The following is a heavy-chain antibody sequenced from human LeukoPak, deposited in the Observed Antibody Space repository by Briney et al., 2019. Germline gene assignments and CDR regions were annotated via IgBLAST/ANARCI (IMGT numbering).Heavy chain of an antibody. J-gene: IGHJ4*02. V-gene: IGHV3-7*01. D-gene: IGHD3-22*01. CDR2: IKQDGSEK. CDR3: ARDYYDSSGYLNY. CDR1: GFTFSSYW. Sequence: GGSLRLSCAASGFTFSSYWMSWVRQAPGKGLEWVANIKQDGSEKYYVDSVKGRFTISRDNAKNSLYLQTNSLRAEDTAVYYCARDYYDSSGYLNYWGQGTLVTVSS.